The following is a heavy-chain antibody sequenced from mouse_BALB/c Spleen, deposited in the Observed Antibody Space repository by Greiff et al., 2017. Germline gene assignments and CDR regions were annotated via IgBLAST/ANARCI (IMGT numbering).Heavy chain of an antibody. J-gene: IGHJ1*01. V-gene: IGHV1S22*01. CDR2: IYPGSGST. D-gene: IGHD3-2*02. Sequence: LQQPGSELVRPGASVKLSCKASGYTFTSYWMHWVKQRPGQGLEWIGNIYPGSGSTNYDEKFKSKATLTVDTSSSTAYMQLSSLTSEDSAVYYCTRSGDFRYFDVWGAGTTVTVSS. CDR3: TRSGDFRYFDV. CDR1: GYTFTSYW.